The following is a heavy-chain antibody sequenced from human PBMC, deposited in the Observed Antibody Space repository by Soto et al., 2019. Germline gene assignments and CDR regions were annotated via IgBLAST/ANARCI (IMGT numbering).Heavy chain of an antibody. CDR1: GFSFSTYA. V-gene: IGHV3-23*01. J-gene: IGHJ5*02. CDR2: MSGTTGST. D-gene: IGHD2-15*01. Sequence: EVQLLESGGGLVQPGGSLRLSCAASGFSFSTYAMTWVRQAPGKGLEWVSGMSGTTGSTDYADAVKGRFTVARENSKNTVYLQMNSLRGDDTAVYYCAKVSVVVLAAGDWFDPWGQGTLVTVSS. CDR3: AKVSVVVLAAGDWFDP.